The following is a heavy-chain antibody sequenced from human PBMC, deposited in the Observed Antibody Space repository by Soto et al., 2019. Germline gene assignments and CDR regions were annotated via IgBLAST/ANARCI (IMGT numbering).Heavy chain of an antibody. D-gene: IGHD6-13*01. J-gene: IGHJ5*02. CDR2: ILPIFGTT. Sequence: QVQLVQSGTEVKKPGSSVKVSCKASGGTFSNSAIIWVRQAPGQGLEWMGGILPIFGTTNYAHKFRGRVTVTADESTSTVYMELNSLRSEDTAMYYCARAHGTSWYNWFDPWGQGTLVTVSS. CDR1: GGTFSNSA. V-gene: IGHV1-69*01. CDR3: ARAHGTSWYNWFDP.